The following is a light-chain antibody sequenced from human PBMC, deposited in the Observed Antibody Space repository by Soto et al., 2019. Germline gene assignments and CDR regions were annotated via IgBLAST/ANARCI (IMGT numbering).Light chain of an antibody. V-gene: IGKV3-15*01. CDR2: GAS. J-gene: IGKJ4*01. CDR3: QQYDDWPPLT. Sequence: EIVMTQSPATLSVSPGERATLSCRASQSISNKVVWYQQKLGQAPRLLIHGASTRATGIPARFSGSGSGTEFTLTISSLQSEDFAVYYCQQYDDWPPLTFGGGTKV. CDR1: QSISNK.